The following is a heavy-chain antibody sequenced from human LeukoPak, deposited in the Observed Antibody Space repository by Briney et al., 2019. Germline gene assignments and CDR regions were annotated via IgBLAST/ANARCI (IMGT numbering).Heavy chain of an antibody. Sequence: GGSLRLSCAASGFTFSSYTMSWVRQAPGKGLERVSAISCSGGSTYYADSVTGRFTISRDNSKNTLYLQMKSLRAEDTAVYYCAKGYSSGWDYWGQGTLVTVSS. CDR1: GFTFSSYT. CDR3: AKGYSSGWDY. J-gene: IGHJ4*02. CDR2: ISCSGGST. D-gene: IGHD6-19*01. V-gene: IGHV3-23*01.